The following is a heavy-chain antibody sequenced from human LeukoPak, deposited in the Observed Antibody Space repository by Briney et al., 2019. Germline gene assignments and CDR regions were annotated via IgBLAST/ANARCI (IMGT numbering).Heavy chain of an antibody. CDR3: ARERGYSYGYVVRGYYFDY. V-gene: IGHV4-34*01. CDR1: GGSFSGYY. D-gene: IGHD5-18*01. CDR2: INHSGST. Sequence: SETLSLTCAVYGGSFSGYYWSWLRQPPGKGLEWIGEINHSGSTNYNPSLKSRVTISVDTSKNQFSLKLSSVTAADTAAYYCARERGYSYGYVVRGYYFDYWGQGTLVTVSS. J-gene: IGHJ4*02.